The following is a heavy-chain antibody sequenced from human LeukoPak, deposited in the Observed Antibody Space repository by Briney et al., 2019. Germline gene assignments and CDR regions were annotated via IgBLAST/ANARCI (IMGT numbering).Heavy chain of an antibody. J-gene: IGHJ3*02. Sequence: GASVKVSCKASGGTFSSYAISWVRQAPGQGLEWMGGIIPIFGTATYAQKFQGRVTITADESTSTAYMELSSLRSEDTAVYYCARDVDTAMVDDAFDIWGQGTMVTVSS. CDR2: IIPIFGTA. D-gene: IGHD5-18*01. CDR3: ARDVDTAMVDDAFDI. CDR1: GGTFSSYA. V-gene: IGHV1-69*13.